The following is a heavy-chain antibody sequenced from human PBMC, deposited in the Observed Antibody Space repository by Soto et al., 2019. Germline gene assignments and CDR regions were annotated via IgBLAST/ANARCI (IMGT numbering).Heavy chain of an antibody. CDR3: AFTYYDFWSGYYNGPKTHYGMDV. CDR1: GYSFTSYW. J-gene: IGHJ6*02. V-gene: IGHV5-10-1*01. CDR2: IDPSDSYT. D-gene: IGHD3-3*01. Sequence: GESLKISCKGSGYSFTSYWSSWVRQMPGKGLEGMGRIDPSDSYTNYSPSFQGHVTISADKSISTAYLQWSSLKASDTAMYYCAFTYYDFWSGYYNGPKTHYGMDVWGQGTQVTVSS.